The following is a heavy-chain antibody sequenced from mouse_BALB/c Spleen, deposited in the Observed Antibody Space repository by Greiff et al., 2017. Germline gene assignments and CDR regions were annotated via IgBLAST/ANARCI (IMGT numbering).Heavy chain of an antibody. Sequence: QVQLKESGPGLVQPSQSLSITCTVSGFSLTSYGVHWVRQSPGKGLEWLGVIWSGGSTDYNAAFISRLSISKDNSKSQVFFKMNSLQANDTAIYYCARNRGYWAYYFDYWGQGTTLTVSS. CDR2: IWSGGST. J-gene: IGHJ2*01. V-gene: IGHV2-2*02. D-gene: IGHD4-1*01. CDR1: GFSLTSYG. CDR3: ARNRGYWAYYFDY.